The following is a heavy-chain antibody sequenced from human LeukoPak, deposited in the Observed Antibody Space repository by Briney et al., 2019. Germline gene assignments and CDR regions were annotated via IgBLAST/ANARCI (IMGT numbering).Heavy chain of an antibody. CDR3: AKASRFGYSYGPREYFYYMDV. CDR2: ISGSGGST. CDR1: GFTFTSFG. V-gene: IGHV3-23*01. J-gene: IGHJ6*03. D-gene: IGHD5-18*01. Sequence: GGPLRLSCAASGFTFTSFGMSWVRQAPGKGVEWVSTISGSGGSTYYADSVKGRFTISRDNSKNTLYLQMNTLRAEDTAVYYCAKASRFGYSYGPREYFYYMDVWGKGTTVTISS.